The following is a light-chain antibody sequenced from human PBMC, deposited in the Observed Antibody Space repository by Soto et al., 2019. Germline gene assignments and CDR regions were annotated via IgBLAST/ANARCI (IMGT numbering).Light chain of an antibody. Sequence: IVMTQSPATLSVSPGARATLYCRASQTISSSLAWYQQKPGQAPRLLIYGASTRATGIPARFSGSGSGTEFTLTISSLQSEDFAVYYCQQYNNWPPITFGQGTRLEIK. CDR2: GAS. J-gene: IGKJ5*01. V-gene: IGKV3-15*01. CDR3: QQYNNWPPIT. CDR1: QTISSS.